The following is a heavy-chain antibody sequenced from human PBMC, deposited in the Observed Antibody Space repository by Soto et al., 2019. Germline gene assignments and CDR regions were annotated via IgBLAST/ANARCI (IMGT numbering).Heavy chain of an antibody. V-gene: IGHV3-7*01. CDR2: IKQDGSEK. J-gene: IGHJ3*02. Sequence: PGGSLRLSCAASGFTFSSSWMSWVRQAPGKGLEWVANIKQDGSEKYYVDSVKGRFTISRDNAKNSLYLQMNSLRAEDTAVYYCARDHTDDAFDIWGQGTMVTVSS. CDR1: GFTFSSSW. CDR3: ARDHTDDAFDI.